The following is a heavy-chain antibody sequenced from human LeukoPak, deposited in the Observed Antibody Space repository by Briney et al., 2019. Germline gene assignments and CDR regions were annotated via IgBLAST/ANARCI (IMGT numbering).Heavy chain of an antibody. CDR1: GFTFSICGM. Sequence: GTLRLSCAASGFTFSICGMNWVRQAPGKGLEWIGSINYSEKPYYNPSLKSRVTISVDTSKNQFSLKLSSVTAADTAVYFCARGPYSYDSSGAFDIWGQGTMVTVSS. J-gene: IGHJ3*02. D-gene: IGHD3-22*01. V-gene: IGHV4-38-2*01. CDR2: INYSEKP. CDR3: ARGPYSYDSSGAFDI.